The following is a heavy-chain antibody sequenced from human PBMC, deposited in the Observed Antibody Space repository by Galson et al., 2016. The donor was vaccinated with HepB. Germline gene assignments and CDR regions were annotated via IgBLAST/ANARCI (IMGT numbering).Heavy chain of an antibody. CDR3: ATYRGYNSGYGAYFDN. D-gene: IGHD5-18*01. CDR2: NSPYGT. V-gene: IGHV3-23*01. J-gene: IGHJ4*02. CDR1: GFTFTTSG. Sequence: SLRLSCAASGFTFTTSGMRWVRQAPGKGLEWVSANSPYGTYYADSLKGRFTISRDNSENTLYLQLNSLRAEDTALYYCATYRGYNSGYGAYFDNWGQGTLVTVSS.